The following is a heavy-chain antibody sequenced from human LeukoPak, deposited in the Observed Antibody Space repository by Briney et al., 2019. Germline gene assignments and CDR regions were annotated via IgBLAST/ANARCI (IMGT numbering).Heavy chain of an antibody. V-gene: IGHV3-53*01. D-gene: IGHD1-1*01. CDR2: IYSGCST. CDR1: GFTFSSYS. CDR3: AKKRFTNNCRTGRSFDI. Sequence: GGSLRLSCAASGFTFSSYSMNWVRQAPGKGLEWVLVIYSGCSTYYADSVKSLFNISRDNSKYTLYLQMKSLRAEDTAVYYCAKKRFTNNCRTGRSFDIWGQGTLVTVSS. J-gene: IGHJ3*02.